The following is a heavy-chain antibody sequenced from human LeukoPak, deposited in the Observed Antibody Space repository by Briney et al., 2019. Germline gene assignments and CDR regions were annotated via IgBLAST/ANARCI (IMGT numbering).Heavy chain of an antibody. D-gene: IGHD6-19*01. CDR2: IYYSGST. V-gene: IGHV4-39*01. CDR3: ARMVGSGWYLDWFDP. CDR1: GGSISSSSYY. Sequence: SETLSLTCTVSGGSISSSSYYWGWIRQPPGKGLEWIGSIYYSGSTYYNPSLKSRVTISVNTSKNQFSLKLSSVTAADTAVYYGARMVGSGWYLDWFDPWGQGTLVTVSS. J-gene: IGHJ5*02.